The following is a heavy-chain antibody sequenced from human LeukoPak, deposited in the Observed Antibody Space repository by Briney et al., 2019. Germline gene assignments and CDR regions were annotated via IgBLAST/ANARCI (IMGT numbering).Heavy chain of an antibody. Sequence: GGSLRLSCAASGFTLSSHDMHWVRQASGKGLEWVSAIAISGNRYYSRSVKGRFTISRENGKNALYLQMNSLRAEDTALYYCARESSITSGTTGETFDFWGQGTMVTVSS. CDR1: GFTLSSHD. D-gene: IGHD1-1*01. V-gene: IGHV3-13*01. CDR3: ARESSITSGTTGETFDF. J-gene: IGHJ3*01. CDR2: IAISGNR.